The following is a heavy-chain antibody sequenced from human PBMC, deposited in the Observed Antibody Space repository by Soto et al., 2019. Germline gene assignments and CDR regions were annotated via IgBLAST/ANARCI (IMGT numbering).Heavy chain of an antibody. CDR3: AHRVLRTVFGLVTTTAIYFDF. V-gene: IGHV2-5*02. J-gene: IGHJ4*02. CDR1: GFSLTTSGVG. D-gene: IGHD3-3*01. Sequence: QITLNESGPTQVKPRQTLTLTCTFSGFSLTTSGVGVGWISQSPGKAPEWLALIYWDDDKRYSPSLKSRLTINKDTSKNQVVLTMADLDPADTATYYCAHRVLRTVFGLVTTTAIYFDFWGQGTPVAVSS. CDR2: IYWDDDK.